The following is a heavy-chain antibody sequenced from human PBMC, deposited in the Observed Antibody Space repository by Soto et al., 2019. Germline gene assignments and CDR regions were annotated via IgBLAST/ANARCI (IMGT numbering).Heavy chain of an antibody. V-gene: IGHV3-23*01. Sequence: EVQLLESGGGLVQPGGSLRLSCAASGFTFSSYAMSWVRQAPGKGLEWVSAISGSGGSPYYADSVKGRFTIPRDNSKNTLYLEMNSLRAEDMAVYYCAKRPKQWLVEVGWFDPWGQGTLVTVSS. D-gene: IGHD6-19*01. CDR1: GFTFSSYA. CDR3: AKRPKQWLVEVGWFDP. J-gene: IGHJ5*02. CDR2: ISGSGGSP.